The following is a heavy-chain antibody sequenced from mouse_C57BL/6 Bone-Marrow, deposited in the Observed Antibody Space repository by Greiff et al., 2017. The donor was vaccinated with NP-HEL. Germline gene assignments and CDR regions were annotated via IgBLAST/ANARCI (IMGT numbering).Heavy chain of an antibody. CDR3: TTNYDYDRDYYAMDY. D-gene: IGHD2-4*01. CDR1: GFNIKDDY. V-gene: IGHV14-4*01. Sequence: EVKLQQSGAELVRPGASVKLSCTASGFNIKDDYMHWVKQRPEQGLEWIGWIDPENGDTEYASKFQGKATITADTSSNTAYLQLSSLTSEDTAVYYCTTNYDYDRDYYAMDYWGQGTSVTVSS. CDR2: IDPENGDT. J-gene: IGHJ4*01.